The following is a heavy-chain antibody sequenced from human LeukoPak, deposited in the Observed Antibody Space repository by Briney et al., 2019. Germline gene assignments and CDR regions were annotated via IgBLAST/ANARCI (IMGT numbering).Heavy chain of an antibody. CDR2: IYYSGST. J-gene: IGHJ4*02. V-gene: IGHV4-30-4*08. CDR3: GGYCSSTSCCIGGIDY. D-gene: IGHD2-2*01. Sequence: SQTLSLTCTVSGGSISSGDYYWSWIRQPPGKGREWIGYIYYSGSTYYNPSLKSRVTISVDTSKNQFSLKLSSVTAAATAVYYCGGYCSSTSCCIGGIDYWGQGTLVTVSS. CDR1: GGSISSGDYY.